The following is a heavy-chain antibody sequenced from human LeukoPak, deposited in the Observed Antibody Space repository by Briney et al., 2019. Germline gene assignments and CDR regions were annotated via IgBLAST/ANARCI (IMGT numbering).Heavy chain of an antibody. D-gene: IGHD6-6*01. V-gene: IGHV6-1*01. CDR3: ARESVEYSSSSGFDY. CDR1: GDSVSNNSAA. CDR2: TYYRSKWYN. J-gene: IGHJ4*02. Sequence: SQTLSLTCAISGDSVSNNSAAWNWIRQSPSRGLEWLGRTYYRSKWYNDYAVSVKSRITINPDTSRNQFSLQLNSVTPEDTAVYYCARESVEYSSSSGFDYWGQGTLVTVSS.